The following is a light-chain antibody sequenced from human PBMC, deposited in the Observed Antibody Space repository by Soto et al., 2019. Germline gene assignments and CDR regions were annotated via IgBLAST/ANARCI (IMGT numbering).Light chain of an antibody. CDR2: DVT. V-gene: IGLV2-14*01. Sequence: QSVLTQPASVSGSPGQSITIFFTGTSSDVGAYNYVSWYQQHPGTAPKLIIYDVTIRPSGVSDRFSGSKSGNTASLSISGLQAEDEADYYCSSYTTSTTLIVFGTGTKVT. J-gene: IGLJ1*01. CDR1: SSDVGAYNY. CDR3: SSYTTSTTLIV.